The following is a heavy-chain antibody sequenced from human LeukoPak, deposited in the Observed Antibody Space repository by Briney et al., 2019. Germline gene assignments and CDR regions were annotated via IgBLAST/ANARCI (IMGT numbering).Heavy chain of an antibody. D-gene: IGHD5-18*01. CDR2: IGGNT. CDR3: AKEGGAGYGYGMDV. J-gene: IGHJ6*02. V-gene: IGHV3-23*01. Sequence: GGSLRLSCAASGFTFSSYAMTWVRQAPGKGLEWVSSIGGNTYYTDSVKGRFTISRDNSKNTLYLQMDSLRAGDTALYYCAKEGGAGYGYGMDVWGQGTTVTVSS. CDR1: GFTFSSYA.